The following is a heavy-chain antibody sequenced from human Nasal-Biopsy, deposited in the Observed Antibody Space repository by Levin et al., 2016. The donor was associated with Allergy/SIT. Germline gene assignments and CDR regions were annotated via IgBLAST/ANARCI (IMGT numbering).Heavy chain of an antibody. V-gene: IGHV3-74*01. CDR1: GFTFTKYA. J-gene: IGHJ4*02. Sequence: GESLKISCAASGFTFTKYAMRWIRQAPGKGLVWVSRINSDGSSTSYADSVKGRFTISRDNAKNTLYLQMNSLRVEDTAVYYCARDPYDTSGHFDYWGPGTLVTVSS. D-gene: IGHD3-22*01. CDR2: INSDGSST. CDR3: ARDPYDTSGHFDY.